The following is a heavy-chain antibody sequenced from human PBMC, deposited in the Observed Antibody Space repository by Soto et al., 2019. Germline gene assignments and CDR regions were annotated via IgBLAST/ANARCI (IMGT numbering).Heavy chain of an antibody. Sequence: ASVKVSCKASGYTSTSYGISWVRQAPGQGLEWMGWISAYNGNTNYAQKLQGRVTMTTDTSTSTAYMELRSLRSDDTAVYYCARDRQGPGYFTAPNNWFDPWGQGTLVTVSS. CDR3: ARDRQGPGYFTAPNNWFDP. D-gene: IGHD5-18*01. CDR2: ISAYNGNT. CDR1: GYTSTSYG. V-gene: IGHV1-18*01. J-gene: IGHJ5*02.